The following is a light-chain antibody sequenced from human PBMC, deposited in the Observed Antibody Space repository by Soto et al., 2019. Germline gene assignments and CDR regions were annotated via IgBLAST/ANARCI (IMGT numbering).Light chain of an antibody. CDR2: GAS. CDR1: QSVSSTY. CDR3: QQYDTSPPNLT. Sequence: EIVLTQSPGTLSLSPGERATLSCRASQSVSSTYLAWYQQKPGQSPRLLIYGASSRAAGIPDRLSGSGFGTDSTLTISRLEPEDSAVYYCQQYDTSPPNLTFGGGTKVEIK. V-gene: IGKV3-20*01. J-gene: IGKJ4*01.